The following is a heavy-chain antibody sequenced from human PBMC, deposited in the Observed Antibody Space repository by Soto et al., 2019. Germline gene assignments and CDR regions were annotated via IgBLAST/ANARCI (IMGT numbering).Heavy chain of an antibody. CDR2: IIPIFGTA. Sequence: QVQLVQSGAEVKKPGSSVKVSCKASGGTFSSYAISWVRQAPGQGLEWMGGIIPIFGTANYAQKFQGRVTITADESTSTASMERSSLRSEDTAVYYCASPDCISTSCTGYCYYGMDVWGQGTTVTVSS. CDR1: GGTFSSYA. CDR3: ASPDCISTSCTGYCYYGMDV. D-gene: IGHD2-2*01. V-gene: IGHV1-69*12. J-gene: IGHJ6*02.